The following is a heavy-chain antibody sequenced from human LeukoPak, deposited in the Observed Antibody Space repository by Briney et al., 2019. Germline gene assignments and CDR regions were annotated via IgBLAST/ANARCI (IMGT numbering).Heavy chain of an antibody. Sequence: VASVKVSCKASGYTFTGYYMHWVRQAPGQGLEWMGWINPNSGGTNYAQKFQGRVTMTRDTSISTAYMELSRLRSDDTAVYYCARKGVRYSSSSNWFDPWGQGTLVTVSS. CDR3: ARKGVRYSSSSNWFDP. V-gene: IGHV1-2*02. CDR2: INPNSGGT. CDR1: GYTFTGYY. D-gene: IGHD6-6*01. J-gene: IGHJ5*02.